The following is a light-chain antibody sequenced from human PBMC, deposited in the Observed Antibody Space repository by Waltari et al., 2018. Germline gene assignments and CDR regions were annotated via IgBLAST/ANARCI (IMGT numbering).Light chain of an antibody. CDR2: KTN. CDR1: GSTIGGNY. CDR3: ASWDDDVSGVV. J-gene: IGLJ2*01. V-gene: IGLV1-47*01. Sequence: QSVLTQPPSASGSPGQRVSISCSGSGSTIGGNYVYWYQQLPGSAPKVLLYKTNQRPSGVPDRFSGSKSGTSGSLSISGLRSEDEAEYYCASWDDDVSGVVFGGGTKLTVL.